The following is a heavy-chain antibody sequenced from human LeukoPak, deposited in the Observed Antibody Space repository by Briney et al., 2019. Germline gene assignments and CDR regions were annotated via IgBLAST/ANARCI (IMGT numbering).Heavy chain of an antibody. CDR3: ASLITGTTRWSDP. Sequence: SETLSLTCTVSGGSISSSSYYWGWIRQPPGKGLEWIGSIYYSGSTYYNPSLKSRVTISVDTSKNQFSLKLSSVTAADTAVYYCASLITGTTRWSDPWGQGTLVTVSS. J-gene: IGHJ5*02. CDR2: IYYSGST. D-gene: IGHD1-7*01. CDR1: GGSISSSSYY. V-gene: IGHV4-39*01.